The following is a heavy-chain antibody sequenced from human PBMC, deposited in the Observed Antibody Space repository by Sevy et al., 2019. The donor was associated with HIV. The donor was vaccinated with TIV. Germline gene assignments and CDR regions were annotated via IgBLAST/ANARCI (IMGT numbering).Heavy chain of an antibody. J-gene: IGHJ4*02. CDR1: TFTFSHYA. D-gene: IGHD3-16*01. Sequence: AGSLRLSCVASTFTFSHYAMHWVRQAPGKGLQWVASISYNGEDENYADSVAGRFTISRDNPKNTLFLQMSSLRPEDTALYYCARDWGTPPTAILYHFDFWGQGIPVTVSS. CDR2: ISYNGEDE. V-gene: IGHV3-30*04. CDR3: ARDWGTPPTAILYHFDF.